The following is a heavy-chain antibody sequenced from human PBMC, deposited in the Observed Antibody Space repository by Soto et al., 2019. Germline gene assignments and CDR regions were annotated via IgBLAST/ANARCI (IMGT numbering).Heavy chain of an antibody. CDR2: IYTSGST. J-gene: IGHJ5*02. D-gene: IGHD6-13*01. CDR1: GGSVSNFY. Sequence: SETLSLTCTVSGGSVSNFYWNWIRQPAGKRLEWIGRIYTSGSTNYNPSLRSRVTMSIDTSRNQFSLKLNSVTAEDTAVYYCARSSHKESWFDPWGQGTLVTVSS. V-gene: IGHV4-4*07. CDR3: ARSSHKESWFDP.